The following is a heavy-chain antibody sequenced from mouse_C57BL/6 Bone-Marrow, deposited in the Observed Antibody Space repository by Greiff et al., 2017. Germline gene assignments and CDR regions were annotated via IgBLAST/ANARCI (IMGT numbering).Heavy chain of an antibody. CDR1: GYTFTSYW. D-gene: IGHD2-2*01. CDR3: ARSRGYDDGCAY. V-gene: IGHV1-64*01. Sequence: QVQLQQPGAELVKPGASVKLSCKASGYTFTSYWMHWVKQRPGQGLEWIGMIHPNRGSTTYNEKFKSKATLTVDKSSSTAYMQLSSLTSDDSAVYYCARSRGYDDGCAYWGQETLVTVSA. J-gene: IGHJ3*01. CDR2: IHPNRGST.